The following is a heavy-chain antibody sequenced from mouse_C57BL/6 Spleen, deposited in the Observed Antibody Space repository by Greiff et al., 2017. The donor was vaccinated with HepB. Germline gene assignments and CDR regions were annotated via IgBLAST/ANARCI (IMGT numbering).Heavy chain of an antibody. V-gene: IGHV1-55*01. D-gene: IGHD2-3*01. CDR3: ARSGGYYDYAMDY. J-gene: IGHJ4*01. CDR2: IYPGSGST. CDR1: GYTFTSYW. Sequence: QVQLQQSGAELVKPGASVKMSCKASGYTFTSYWITWVKQRPGQGLEWIGDIYPGSGSTNYNEKFKSKATLTVDTSSSTAYMQLSSLTSEDSAVYYCARSGGYYDYAMDYWGQGTSVTVSS.